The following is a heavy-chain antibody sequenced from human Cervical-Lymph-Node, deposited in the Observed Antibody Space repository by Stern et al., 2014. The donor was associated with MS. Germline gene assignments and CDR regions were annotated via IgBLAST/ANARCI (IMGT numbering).Heavy chain of an antibody. CDR2: ISGSGGST. J-gene: IGHJ4*02. Sequence: EDQLLESGGGLVQPGGSLRLSCAASGFTFSSYAMSWVRQAPGKGLERVSAISGSGGSTYYADSVKGRFPISRDNSKNTLYLQMNSLRAEDTAVYYCAKDRRVLVGAAVYYFDYWGQGTLVTVSS. CDR1: GFTFSSYA. D-gene: IGHD1-26*01. V-gene: IGHV3-23*01. CDR3: AKDRRVLVGAAVYYFDY.